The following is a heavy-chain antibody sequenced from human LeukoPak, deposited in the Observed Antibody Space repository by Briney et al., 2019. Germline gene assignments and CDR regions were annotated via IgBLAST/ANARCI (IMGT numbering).Heavy chain of an antibody. J-gene: IGHJ4*02. D-gene: IGHD6-19*01. Sequence: PGGSLRLSCAASGFAFDDYAMHWVRQAPGKGLEWVSGISWNSGSIGYADSVKGRFTISRDNAKNSLYLQMNSLRAEDTALYYCAKDINSGYSSGWYSGWGQGTLVTVSS. CDR3: AKDINSGYSSGWYSG. V-gene: IGHV3-9*01. CDR1: GFAFDDYA. CDR2: ISWNSGSI.